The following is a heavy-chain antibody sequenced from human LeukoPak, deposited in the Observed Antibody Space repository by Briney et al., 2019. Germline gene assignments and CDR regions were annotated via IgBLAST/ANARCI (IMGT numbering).Heavy chain of an antibody. D-gene: IGHD6-19*01. Sequence: PGGSLRLSCAASGFTFTTFWMSWVRQAPGRGLEWVANIKQDGSERYYADSVKGRFTISRDNAKNSLYLQMNSLRAEDTGVYYCAGSGWQVYLDYWGQGALVTSPQ. CDR3: AGSGWQVYLDY. CDR2: IKQDGSER. J-gene: IGHJ4*02. V-gene: IGHV3-7*01. CDR1: GFTFTTFW.